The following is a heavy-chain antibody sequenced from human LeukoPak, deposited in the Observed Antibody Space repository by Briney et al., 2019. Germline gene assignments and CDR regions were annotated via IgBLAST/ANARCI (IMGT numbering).Heavy chain of an antibody. CDR1: GGSISSYY. D-gene: IGHD6-13*01. CDR2: IYCSGST. Sequence: PSETLSLTCTVSGGSISSYYWSWIRQPPGKGLEWIGYIYCSGSTNYNPSLKSRVTISVDTSKNQFSLKLSSVAAADTAVYYCARGDPFYSSSYYGGMDVWGQGTTVTVSS. J-gene: IGHJ6*02. CDR3: ARGDPFYSSSYYGGMDV. V-gene: IGHV4-59*01.